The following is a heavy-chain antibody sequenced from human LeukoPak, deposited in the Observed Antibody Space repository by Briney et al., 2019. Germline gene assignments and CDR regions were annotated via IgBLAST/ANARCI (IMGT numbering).Heavy chain of an antibody. CDR2: IYTSGST. D-gene: IGHD5-12*01. CDR3: ARGGNIVATMVDY. V-gene: IGHV4-61*02. CDR1: GGSNSSGSYY. Sequence: SQTLSLTCTVSGGSNSSGSYYWSWIRQPAGKGLEWIGRIYTSGSTNYNPSLKSRVTISVDTSKNQFSLKLSSVTAADTAVYYCARGGNIVATMVDYWGQGTLVTVSS. J-gene: IGHJ4*02.